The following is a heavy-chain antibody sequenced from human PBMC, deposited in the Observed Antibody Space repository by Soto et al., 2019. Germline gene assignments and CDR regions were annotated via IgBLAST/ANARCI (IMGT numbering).Heavy chain of an antibody. CDR1: GGSISSSSYY. Sequence: SETLSLTCTVSGGSISSSSYYWGWIRQPPGKGLEWIGSIYYSGSTYYNPSLKSRATISVDTSKNQFSLKLSSVTAADTAVYYCARRVVVIRYFDYWGQGTLVTVSS. CDR2: IYYSGST. V-gene: IGHV4-39*01. J-gene: IGHJ4*02. CDR3: ARRVVVIRYFDY. D-gene: IGHD3-22*01.